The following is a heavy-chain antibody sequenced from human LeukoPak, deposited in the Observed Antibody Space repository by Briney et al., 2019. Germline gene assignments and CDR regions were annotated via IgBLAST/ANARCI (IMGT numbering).Heavy chain of an antibody. CDR1: GFTFDDYA. J-gene: IGHJ4*02. CDR2: ISWNSGSI. V-gene: IGHV3-9*01. CDR3: AKDELLWFGELDHY. D-gene: IGHD3-10*01. Sequence: PGRSLRLSCAASGFTFDDYAMHWVRQAPGKGLEWVSGISWNSGSIGYADSVKGRFTISRDNAKNSLYLQMNSLRAEDTAVYYCAKDELLWFGELDHYWGQGTLVTVSS.